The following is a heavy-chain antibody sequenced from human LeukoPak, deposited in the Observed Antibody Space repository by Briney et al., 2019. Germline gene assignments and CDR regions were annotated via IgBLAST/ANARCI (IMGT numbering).Heavy chain of an antibody. J-gene: IGHJ4*02. V-gene: IGHV1-8*01. Sequence: ASVKVSCKASGYTFTSYDINWVRQATGQGLEWMGWMNPNSGNTGYAQKFQGRVTMTRNTSISTAYMELSSLRSEDTAVYYCARGGPYYDYVWGSYRYKYFGYWGRGTLVTVSS. CDR2: MNPNSGNT. CDR3: ARGGPYYDYVWGSYRYKYFGY. CDR1: GYTFTSYD. D-gene: IGHD3-16*02.